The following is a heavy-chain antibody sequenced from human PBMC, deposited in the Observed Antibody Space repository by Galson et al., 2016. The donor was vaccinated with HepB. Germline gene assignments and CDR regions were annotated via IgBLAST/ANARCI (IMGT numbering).Heavy chain of an antibody. J-gene: IGHJ4*01. V-gene: IGHV3-30*18. CDR1: GFTFSRYG. Sequence: SLRLSCAASGFTFSRYGMHWVRQAPGKGLEWVAVISYDGNNKYYADSVKGRFTISRDNSKNTLYLQMNSLRAEDTAVYYCAKDRRWQHSPKQIDYWGQGTLVTVSS. CDR3: AKDRRWQHSPKQIDY. D-gene: IGHD5-24*01. CDR2: ISYDGNNK.